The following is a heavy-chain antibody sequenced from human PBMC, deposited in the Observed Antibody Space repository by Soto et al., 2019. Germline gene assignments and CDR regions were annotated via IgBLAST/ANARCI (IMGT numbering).Heavy chain of an antibody. CDR1: GGSISSGGYY. Sequence: PSETLSLTCTVSGGSISSGGYYWSWIRQHPGKGLEWIGYIYYSGSTYYNPSLKSRVTISVDTSKNQFSLKLSSVTAADTAVYYCARVDPYYDILTGYYWHRWFDPWGQGTLVTVSS. V-gene: IGHV4-31*03. J-gene: IGHJ5*02. D-gene: IGHD3-9*01. CDR3: ARVDPYYDILTGYYWHRWFDP. CDR2: IYYSGST.